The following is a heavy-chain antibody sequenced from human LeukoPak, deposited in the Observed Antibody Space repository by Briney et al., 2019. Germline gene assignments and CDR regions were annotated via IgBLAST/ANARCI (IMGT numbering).Heavy chain of an antibody. CDR3: ARDRSSSWYGDYYGMDV. D-gene: IGHD6-13*01. V-gene: IGHV3-30-3*01. CDR2: ISYDGSNK. Sequence: GGSLRLSCAASGFTFSSYAMHWVRQAPGKGLEWVAVISYDGSNKYYADSVKGRFTISRDNAKNSLYLQMNSLRAEDTAVYYCARDRSSSWYGDYYGMDVWGQGTTVTVSS. J-gene: IGHJ6*02. CDR1: GFTFSSYA.